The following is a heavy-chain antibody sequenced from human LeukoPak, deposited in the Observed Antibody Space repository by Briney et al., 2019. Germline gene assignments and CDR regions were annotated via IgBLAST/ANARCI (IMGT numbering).Heavy chain of an antibody. D-gene: IGHD1-26*01. V-gene: IGHV3-7*01. CDR2: IKQDGSEK. CDR3: AVGQWEPTPDYYYYYYMDV. J-gene: IGHJ6*03. Sequence: GGSLRLSCAASGFAFSSYWMSWVRQAPGKGLEWVANIKQDGSEKYYVDSVKGRFTISRDNAKNSLYLQMNSLRAEDTAVYYCAVGQWEPTPDYYYYYYMDVWGKGTTVTVSS. CDR1: GFAFSSYW.